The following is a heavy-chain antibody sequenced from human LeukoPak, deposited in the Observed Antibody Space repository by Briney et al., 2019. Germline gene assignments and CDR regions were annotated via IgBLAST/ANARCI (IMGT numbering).Heavy chain of an antibody. V-gene: IGHV5-10-1*01. CDR2: IDPSDSYT. Sequence: GESLKISCKGSGYSFTSYWISWVRQMPGKGLEWMGRIDPSDSYTNYSPSFQGRVTISADKSISTAYLQWSSLKASDTAMYYCARHSHSYYDILTGPYGWFDPWGQGTLVTVSS. J-gene: IGHJ5*02. D-gene: IGHD3-9*01. CDR1: GYSFTSYW. CDR3: ARHSHSYYDILTGPYGWFDP.